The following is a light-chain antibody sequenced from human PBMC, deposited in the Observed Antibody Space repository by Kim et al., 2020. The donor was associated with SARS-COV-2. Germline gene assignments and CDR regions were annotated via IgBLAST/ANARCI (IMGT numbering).Light chain of an antibody. Sequence: ASVGDSVTITGQSSQDIKNYLNWYQQKPGKGPKVLIYDASNLETGVPSRVSGSGSGTDFSFTISNLQPDDIATYYCQQYDNLPLTFGGGTKVDIK. J-gene: IGKJ4*01. CDR2: DAS. V-gene: IGKV1-33*01. CDR3: QQYDNLPLT. CDR1: QDIKNY.